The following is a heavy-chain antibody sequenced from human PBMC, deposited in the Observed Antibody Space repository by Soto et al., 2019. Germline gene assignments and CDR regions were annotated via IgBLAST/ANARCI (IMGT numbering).Heavy chain of an antibody. CDR3: ARVYCSGGGCYSIDY. CDR2: INPSGGST. V-gene: IGHV1-46*03. Sequence: QVQLVQSGADVKKPGASVKVSCKASGYAFTSYHMHWVRQAPGQGLQWMGIINPSGGSTFYAQKFQGRVTMTRDTSTSTVYMALSSLRSEDTAVYYCARVYCSGGGCYSIDYWGQGTLVTVSS. CDR1: GYAFTSYH. J-gene: IGHJ4*02. D-gene: IGHD2-15*01.